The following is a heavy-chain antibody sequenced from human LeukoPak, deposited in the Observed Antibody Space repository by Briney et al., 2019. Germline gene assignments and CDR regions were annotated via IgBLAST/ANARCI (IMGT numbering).Heavy chain of an antibody. CDR1: GYTLTELS. Sequence: GASVQVSCKVFGYTLTELSMHWVRQAPGKGLEWMGGFDPEDGETIYAQKFQGRVTMTEDTSTDTAYMELSSLRSEDTAVYYCATGRTMVRGDVFDYWGQGTLVTVSS. CDR2: FDPEDGET. CDR3: ATGRTMVRGDVFDY. D-gene: IGHD3-10*01. J-gene: IGHJ4*02. V-gene: IGHV1-24*01.